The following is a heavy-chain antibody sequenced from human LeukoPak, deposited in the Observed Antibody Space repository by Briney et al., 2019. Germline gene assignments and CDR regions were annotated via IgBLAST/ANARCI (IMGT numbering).Heavy chain of an antibody. D-gene: IGHD3-3*01. V-gene: IGHV4-59*01. J-gene: IGHJ4*02. CDR2: MYYTGDT. Sequence: SETLSLTCTVSGGSLSNYYWSWIRQPPGKALKWIGYMYYTGDTNYNPTLKSRVTISVDTSKNQFSLKLSSVTAADTAVYYCAGPLPLGSNNDYYTPFDYWGQGSLVSVSS. CDR3: AGPLPLGSNNDYYTPFDY. CDR1: GGSLSNYY.